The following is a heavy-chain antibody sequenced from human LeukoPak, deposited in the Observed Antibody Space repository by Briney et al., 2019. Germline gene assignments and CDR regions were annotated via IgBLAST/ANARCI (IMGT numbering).Heavy chain of an antibody. J-gene: IGHJ3*02. CDR1: GYTFTGYY. Sequence: ASVKVSCKASGYTFTGYYMHWVRQAPGQGLEWLGWINPNSGGTNYAQKFQGRVTMTRDTSISTAYLQWSSLKASDTAMYYCARRSPIYDAFDIWGQGTMVTVSS. V-gene: IGHV1-2*02. D-gene: IGHD3-3*02. CDR3: ARRSPIYDAFDI. CDR2: INPNSGGT.